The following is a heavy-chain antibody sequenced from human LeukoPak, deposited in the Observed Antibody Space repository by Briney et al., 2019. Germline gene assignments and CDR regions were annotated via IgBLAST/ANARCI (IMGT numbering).Heavy chain of an antibody. V-gene: IGHV3-66*01. Sequence: TGGSLRLSCAASGFTVSSNYMSWVRQAPGKGLEWVSVIYSGGSTYYADSVKGRFTISRDNSKNTLYLQMNSLRAEDTAVYYCAIGYCRGGSCDDEPGDAFDIWGQGTMVAVSS. CDR3: AIGYCRGGSCDDEPGDAFDI. D-gene: IGHD2-15*01. CDR2: IYSGGST. J-gene: IGHJ3*02. CDR1: GFTVSSNY.